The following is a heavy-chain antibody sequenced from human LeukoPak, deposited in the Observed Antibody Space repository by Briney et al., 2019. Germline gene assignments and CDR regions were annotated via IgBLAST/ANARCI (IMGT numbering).Heavy chain of an antibody. D-gene: IGHD2/OR15-2a*01. J-gene: IGHJ4*02. CDR1: GDSISTYY. Sequence: SETLSLTCTVSGDSISTYYWSWIRQPPGKGLEWIAYIHYRGSTTYNPSLRSRVTISVDTSRNQFSLKLSSVTAADTAVYYCARLVRMGKGVPESYYFDYWGQGTLVTVSS. CDR2: IHYRGST. V-gene: IGHV4-59*01. CDR3: ARLVRMGKGVPESYYFDY.